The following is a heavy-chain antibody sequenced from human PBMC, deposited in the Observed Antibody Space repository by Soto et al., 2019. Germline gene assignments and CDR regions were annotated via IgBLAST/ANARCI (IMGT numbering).Heavy chain of an antibody. CDR2: TYYRSKWYN. J-gene: IGHJ4*02. CDR1: GDSVSSNSAA. Sequence: SQTLSLSCAISGDSVSSNSAAWNWIRQSPSRGLEWLGRTYYRSKWYNDYAVSVKSRITINPDTSKNQFSLQLNSVTPEDKAVDYCARGESISLAWFDYWGQGTLVTVSS. D-gene: IGHD6-19*01. CDR3: ARGESISLAWFDY. V-gene: IGHV6-1*01.